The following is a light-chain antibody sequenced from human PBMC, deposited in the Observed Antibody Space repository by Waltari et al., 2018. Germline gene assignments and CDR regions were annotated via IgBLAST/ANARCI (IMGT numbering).Light chain of an antibody. V-gene: IGKV1-9*01. CDR2: ATF. J-gene: IGKJ5*01. CDR3: QQCKTYPLT. Sequence: IQLTQSPSSLSASVGDRVTITCRASQDISRYLAWYQQKPGKAPNLLIYATFTWQSGVPSRFSGSGSGTDFTLTISSLQPEDFATYYCQQCKTYPLTFGQGTRLEIK. CDR1: QDISRY.